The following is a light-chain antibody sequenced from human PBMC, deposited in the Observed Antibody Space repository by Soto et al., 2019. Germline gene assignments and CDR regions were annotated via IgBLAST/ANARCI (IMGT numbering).Light chain of an antibody. J-gene: IGKJ1*01. CDR1: QSVSSSY. CDR2: GAS. CDR3: QQYGSSPRT. Sequence: EIVLTQSPGTLSLSPGERATLSCRASQSVSSSYLAWYQQKPGQAPRLLIYGASSRATGIPDRFSGSGSGTDFTLTIIGLEPEDFAVYYCQQYGSSPRTFGQGTKVEIK. V-gene: IGKV3-20*01.